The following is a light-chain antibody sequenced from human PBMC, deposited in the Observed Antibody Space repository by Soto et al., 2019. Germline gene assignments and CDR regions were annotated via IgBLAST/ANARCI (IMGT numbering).Light chain of an antibody. CDR1: QTVNNNY. CDR3: QVYGMSPKS. Sequence: EIVLTQSPGTLSLSPGERATLSCRASQTVNNNYLAWYQQKPGQAPRLLLFDASTRATGIPDRFSGSGSGTDFTLTISRLEPEDLAVYYCQVYGMSPKSFGQGTKVAI. CDR2: DAS. V-gene: IGKV3-20*01. J-gene: IGKJ1*01.